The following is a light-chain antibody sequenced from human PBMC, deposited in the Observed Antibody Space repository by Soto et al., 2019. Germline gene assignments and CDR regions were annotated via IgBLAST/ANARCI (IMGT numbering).Light chain of an antibody. CDR1: QSIHTW. V-gene: IGKV1-5*03. CDR2: TAS. CDR3: QHGA. J-gene: IGKJ1*01. Sequence: DIPMTQSPSTLSASVGDKVTISCRASQSIHTWLAWYQQKPGKAPKLLLYTASDLQSGVPSRFSGSGSGTEFTLTITSLQPDDFATYYCQHGAFGQGTRVEMK.